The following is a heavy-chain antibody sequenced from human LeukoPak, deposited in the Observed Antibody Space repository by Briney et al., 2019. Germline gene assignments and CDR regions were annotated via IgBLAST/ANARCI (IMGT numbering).Heavy chain of an antibody. V-gene: IGHV4-4*09. CDR1: GGSISSYY. CDR2: IYTSGST. CDR3: ARLLTGTTDY. D-gene: IGHD1-7*01. Sequence: SETLSLTCTVSGGSISSYYWSWIRQPPGKGLEWIGYIYTSGSTNYNPSLKSRVTISVDTSKNQFSLKLSSVTAADTAVYYCARLLTGTTDYRGQGTLVTVSS. J-gene: IGHJ4*02.